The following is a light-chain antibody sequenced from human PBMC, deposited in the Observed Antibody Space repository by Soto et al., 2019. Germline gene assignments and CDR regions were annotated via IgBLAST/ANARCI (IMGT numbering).Light chain of an antibody. CDR1: GSTFGAGYD. V-gene: IGLV1-40*01. CDR2: DNT. Sequence: QSVLTQPPSVSGAPGQGVTISCTGSGSTFGAGYDVHWYQQLPGTAPKLLIYDNTNRPSGVPDRFSGSKSGTSASLAISGLQAEDEADYYCQSYDSSGSVVFGGGTKLTVL. CDR3: QSYDSSGSVV. J-gene: IGLJ2*01.